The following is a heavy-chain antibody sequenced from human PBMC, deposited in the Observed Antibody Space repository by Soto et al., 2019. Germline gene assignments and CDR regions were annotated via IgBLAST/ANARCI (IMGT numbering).Heavy chain of an antibody. CDR1: GYTFTGYY. J-gene: IGHJ5*02. CDR3: ARGNDFWSGAHWGWFDP. Sequence: QVQLVQSGAEVKKPGASVKVSCKASGYTFTGYYMHWVRQAPGQGREWMGWSNPNSGGTNYAQKFQGWVNMTRDTSISTAYMELSRLRSDDTAVYYCARGNDFWSGAHWGWFDPWGQGTLVTVSS. D-gene: IGHD3-3*01. V-gene: IGHV1-2*04. CDR2: SNPNSGGT.